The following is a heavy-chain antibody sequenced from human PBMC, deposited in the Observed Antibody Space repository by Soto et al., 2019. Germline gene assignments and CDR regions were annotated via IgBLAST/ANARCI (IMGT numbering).Heavy chain of an antibody. CDR3: AARLAAAGMGY. Sequence: QVQLVESGGGVVQPGRSLRLSCAASGFTFSSYAMHWVRQAPGKGLEWVAVISYDGSNKYYADSVKGRFTISRDNSKNTLYLQMNSLRAEDTAVYYCAARLAAAGMGYWGQGTLVTVSS. V-gene: IGHV3-30-3*01. D-gene: IGHD6-13*01. J-gene: IGHJ4*02. CDR1: GFTFSSYA. CDR2: ISYDGSNK.